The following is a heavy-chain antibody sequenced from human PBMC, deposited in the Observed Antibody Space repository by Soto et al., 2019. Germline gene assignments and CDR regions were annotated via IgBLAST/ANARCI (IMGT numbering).Heavy chain of an antibody. CDR3: ARDRELGIDAFDI. V-gene: IGHV3-30*04. J-gene: IGHJ3*02. D-gene: IGHD7-27*01. CDR2: ISYDGSNK. CDR1: GFTFSSYA. Sequence: GGSLRLSCAASGFTFSSYAMHWVRQAPGKGLEWVAVISYDGSNKYYADSVKGRFTISRDNSKNTLYLQMNSLRAEDTAVYYCARDRELGIDAFDIWGQGTMVTVSS.